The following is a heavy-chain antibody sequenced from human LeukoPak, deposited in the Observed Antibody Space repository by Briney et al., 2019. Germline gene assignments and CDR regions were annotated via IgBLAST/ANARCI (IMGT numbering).Heavy chain of an antibody. Sequence: PGGSLRLSCAASGFTFSSYAMSWVRQAPGKGLEWVSAISGSGGSSYYADSVKGRFTISRDNSKNTLYLQVNSLRAEDTAVYYCAKADWDSLPSPFDYWGQGTLVTVSS. D-gene: IGHD1-26*01. CDR2: ISGSGGSS. J-gene: IGHJ4*02. CDR1: GFTFSSYA. V-gene: IGHV3-23*01. CDR3: AKADWDSLPSPFDY.